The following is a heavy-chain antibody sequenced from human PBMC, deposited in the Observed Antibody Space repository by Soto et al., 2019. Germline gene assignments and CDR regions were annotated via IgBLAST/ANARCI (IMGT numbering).Heavy chain of an antibody. CDR3: AKGFVSGQLPNHYYYGMDV. J-gene: IGHJ6*02. CDR2: INPRTGDA. V-gene: IGHV1-46*01. CDR1: GYTFTSDY. Sequence: QVQLVQSGAEVKKPGASVKVSCKTSGYTFTSDYLHWVRQAPGLGLEWMGMINPRTGDATYTQQLQGRVTLTSDTSTSTVYMELTRLRSGDTAVYYCAKGFVSGQLPNHYYYGMDVWGQGTTVTVSS. D-gene: IGHD6-6*01.